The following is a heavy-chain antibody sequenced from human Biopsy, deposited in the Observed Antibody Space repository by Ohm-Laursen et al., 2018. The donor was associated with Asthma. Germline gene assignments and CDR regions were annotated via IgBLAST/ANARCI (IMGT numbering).Heavy chain of an antibody. D-gene: IGHD4-17*01. Sequence: SVKVSCKISGYSLTDLSMHWVRQAPGQGLEWMGGHDHEEGGTVNARRFQGRVTMTEDTSTDTAYMELSSLSSDDTAVYFCASDFPKDYVRYNFQFWGQGTLVTVSS. V-gene: IGHV1-24*01. CDR1: GYSLTDLS. J-gene: IGHJ4*02. CDR2: HDHEEGGT. CDR3: ASDFPKDYVRYNFQF.